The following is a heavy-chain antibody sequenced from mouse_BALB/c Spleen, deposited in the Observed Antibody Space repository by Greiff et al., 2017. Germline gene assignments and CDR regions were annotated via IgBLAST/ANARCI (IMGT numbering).Heavy chain of an antibody. D-gene: IGHD2-2*01. CDR2: IWAGGST. J-gene: IGHJ4*01. Sequence: QVQLKESGPGLVAPSQSLSITCTVSGFSLTSYGVHWVRQPPGKGLEWLGVIWAGGSTNYNSALMSRLSISKDNSKSQVFLKMNSLQTDDTAMYYCARDSGYDGRYAMDYWGQGTSVTVSS. CDR3: ARDSGYDGRYAMDY. CDR1: GFSLTSYG. V-gene: IGHV2-9*02.